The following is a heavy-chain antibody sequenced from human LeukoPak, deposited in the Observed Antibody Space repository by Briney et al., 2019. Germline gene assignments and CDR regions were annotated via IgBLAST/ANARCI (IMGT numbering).Heavy chain of an antibody. D-gene: IGHD3-10*01. Sequence: ASVKVSCKASVYTFTDYYMHWVRQAPGQGLEWMGWINPNSGGTNYAQKFQGRVTMTRDTSISTAYMELSRLRSDDTAVYYCARVKANRGRGIIISYHFDCWGRGTLVTVSS. CDR3: ARVKANRGRGIIISYHFDC. CDR1: VYTFTDYY. J-gene: IGHJ4*02. V-gene: IGHV1-2*02. CDR2: INPNSGGT.